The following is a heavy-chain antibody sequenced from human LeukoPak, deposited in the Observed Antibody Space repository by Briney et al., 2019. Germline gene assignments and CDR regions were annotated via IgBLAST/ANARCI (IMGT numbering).Heavy chain of an antibody. CDR1: GFTFSSYW. CDR3: AKTGAGYGYFDY. V-gene: IGHV3-7*01. CDR2: INQDGSEK. Sequence: GGSLRLSCVASGFTFSSYWMSWVRQAPGKGLEWVANINQDGSEKYYVDSVKGRFTISRDNAKNTLYLQMNSLRAEDTAVYYCAKTGAGYGYFDYWGQGTLVTVSS. D-gene: IGHD5-18*01. J-gene: IGHJ4*02.